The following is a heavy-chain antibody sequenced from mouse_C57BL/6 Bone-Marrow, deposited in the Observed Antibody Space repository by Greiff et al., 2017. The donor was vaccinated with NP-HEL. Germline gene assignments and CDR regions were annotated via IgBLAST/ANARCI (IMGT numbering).Heavy chain of an antibody. J-gene: IGHJ3*01. CDR1: GFSLTSYG. V-gene: IGHV2-2*02. Sequence: QVQLKESGPGLVQPSQSLSITCTVSGFSLTSYGVHWVRQSPGKGLEWLGVIWSGGSTDYNAAFISRLSISKDNSKSHVFFKMNSLQANDTAIYYCAKNLGYYYGSSLAYWGQGTLVTVSA. CDR2: IWSGGST. CDR3: AKNLGYYYGSSLAY. D-gene: IGHD1-1*01.